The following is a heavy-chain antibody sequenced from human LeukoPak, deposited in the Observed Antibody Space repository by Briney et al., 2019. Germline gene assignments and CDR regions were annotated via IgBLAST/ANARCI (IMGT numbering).Heavy chain of an antibody. J-gene: IGHJ6*03. Sequence: ASVKVSCKASGYTFTSYDINWVRQATGQGLEWMGWMNPNSGNTGYAQKFQGRVTMTRDMSTSTVYMELSSLRSEDTAVYYCARRGYSYGYGYYYYYMDVWGKGTTVTVSS. CDR3: ARRGYSYGYGYYYYYMDV. D-gene: IGHD5-18*01. CDR2: MNPNSGNT. V-gene: IGHV1-8*02. CDR1: GYTFTSYD.